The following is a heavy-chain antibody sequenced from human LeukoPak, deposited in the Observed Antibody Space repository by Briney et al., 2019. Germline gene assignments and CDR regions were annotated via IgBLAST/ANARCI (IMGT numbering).Heavy chain of an antibody. Sequence: GEPLNISCKGCGYSFTSYWIGWVRPMRGKGLEWMGIIYPGDSDTRYSPSFQGQVTISADKSISTAYLQWSSLKASDSAMYYCARLGIAAAGTSYAYGNDVWGQGTTVTVSS. J-gene: IGHJ6*01. CDR3: ARLGIAAAGTSYAYGNDV. V-gene: IGHV5-51*01. D-gene: IGHD6-13*01. CDR2: IYPGDSDT. CDR1: GYSFTSYW.